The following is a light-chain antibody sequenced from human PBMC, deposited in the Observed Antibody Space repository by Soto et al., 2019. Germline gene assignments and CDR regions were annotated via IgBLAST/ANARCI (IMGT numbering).Light chain of an antibody. CDR3: AAWDDSLNGVV. CDR1: SSNIGSNT. CDR2: SNN. J-gene: IGLJ2*01. Sequence: QSVLTQPPSASGTPGQRVTISCSGSSSNIGSNTVNWYQQLPGTAPKLLIYSNNQRPSGVPDRFSASNSGTSASLAISGLQSEDEADYYCAAWDDSLNGVVFGGGTKLTVL. V-gene: IGLV1-44*01.